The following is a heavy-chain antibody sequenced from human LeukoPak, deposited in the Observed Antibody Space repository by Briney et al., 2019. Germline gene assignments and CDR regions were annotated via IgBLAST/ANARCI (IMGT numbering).Heavy chain of an antibody. CDR3: ARRAGAYSHPYDY. CDR2: IIPIFGRA. CDR1: GGTFSSYA. D-gene: IGHD4/OR15-4a*01. V-gene: IGHV1-69*06. J-gene: IGHJ4*02. Sequence: ASVKVSCKASGGTFSSYAISWVRQAPGQGLEWMGGIIPIFGRANYAQKFQGRVTITADKSTSTAYMELSSLRSDDTAVYYCARRAGAYSHPYDYWGQGTLVTVSS.